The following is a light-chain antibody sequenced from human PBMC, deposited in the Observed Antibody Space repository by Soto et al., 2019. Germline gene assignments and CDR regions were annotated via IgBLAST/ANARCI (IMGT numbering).Light chain of an antibody. CDR3: CSYAGSYIYV. J-gene: IGLJ1*01. V-gene: IGLV2-11*01. CDR2: DVT. Sequence: ALTQPRSVSGSPGQSVTISCTGTSSDVGGYNYVSWYQQHPGKAPKVMIYDVTKRPSGVPDRFSGSKSGNTASLTISGLQSEDEADYYCCSYAGSYIYVFGTGNKVTVL. CDR1: SSDVGGYNY.